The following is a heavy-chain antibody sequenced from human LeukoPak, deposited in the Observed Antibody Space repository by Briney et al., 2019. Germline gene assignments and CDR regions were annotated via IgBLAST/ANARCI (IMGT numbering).Heavy chain of an antibody. D-gene: IGHD1-26*01. CDR2: FGTRSTSV. J-gene: IGHJ4*02. V-gene: IGHV3-21*01. CDR1: GFTFSGYS. Sequence: GGSLRLSCTASGFTFSGYSMNWIRQAPGKGLEWVSSFGTRSTSVYHAGSVKGRFTISRDNARNSVFLQMSGLRVEDTAVYYCARDPVEWELLLDYWGQGTLVTVSS. CDR3: ARDPVEWELLLDY.